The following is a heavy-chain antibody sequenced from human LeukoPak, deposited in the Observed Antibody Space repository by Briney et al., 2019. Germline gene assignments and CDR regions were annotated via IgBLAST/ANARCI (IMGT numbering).Heavy chain of an antibody. J-gene: IGHJ4*02. Sequence: GGSLRLSCFASGFPFSDYLLTWVRQAPGKGLEWVANIKQDGSEKYYVDSVRGRFTISRDIAKNTLYLQMNSLRAEDTGVYYCAKDHYWSIDYWGRGTLVTVSS. D-gene: IGHD3-3*01. CDR1: GFPFSDYL. CDR3: AKDHYWSIDY. CDR2: IKQDGSEK. V-gene: IGHV3-7*01.